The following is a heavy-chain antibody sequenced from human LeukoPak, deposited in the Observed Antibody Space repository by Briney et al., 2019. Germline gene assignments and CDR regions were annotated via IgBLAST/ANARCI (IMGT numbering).Heavy chain of an antibody. J-gene: IGHJ4*02. D-gene: IGHD1-26*01. Sequence: SETLSLTCTVSDVSITNYWWSWLRQPPGKGLEWIGYIYYGGITNYVPSLKGRITMSLDTSRNQVSLNLRSVTSADTALYFCASLGGTYDFWSQGTLVTVSP. CDR2: IYYGGIT. CDR1: DVSITNYW. CDR3: ASLGGTYDF. V-gene: IGHV4-59*08.